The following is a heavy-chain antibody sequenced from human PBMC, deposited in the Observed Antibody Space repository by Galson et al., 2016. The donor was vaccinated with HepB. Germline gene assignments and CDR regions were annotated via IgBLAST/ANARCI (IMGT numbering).Heavy chain of an antibody. CDR2: LYSGGST. CDR1: GFTVSSKY. CDR3: ARFIAAAETAFDY. Sequence: SLRLSCAASGFTVSSKYMSWVRQTPGRGLECVSILYSGGSTHYADSVSGRFTISRDNSKNTLYLQMNSLRAEDTAVYYCARFIAAAETAFDYWGQGTLVTVSS. D-gene: IGHD6-13*01. J-gene: IGHJ4*02. V-gene: IGHV3-53*01.